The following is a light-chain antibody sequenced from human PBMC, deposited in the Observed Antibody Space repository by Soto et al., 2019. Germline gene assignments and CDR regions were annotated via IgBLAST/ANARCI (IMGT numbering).Light chain of an antibody. V-gene: IGLV2-23*03. J-gene: IGLJ2*01. CDR1: SSDVGNYNL. CDR2: EGS. Sequence: QSALTQPASGSGSPGQSITISCTGTSSDVGNYNLVSWYQQHPGKAPKLMIYEGSKRPSGVSNRFSGSKSGNTASLTISGLQAEDEADYYCCSYAGSTTFRVLFGGGTKVTVL. CDR3: CSYAGSTTFRVL.